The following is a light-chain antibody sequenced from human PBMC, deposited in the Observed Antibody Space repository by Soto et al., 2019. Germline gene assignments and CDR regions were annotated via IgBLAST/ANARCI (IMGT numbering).Light chain of an antibody. Sequence: SLSVAALSVSQGDRATLSCRASQYIGSTIAWYKQRSGQAPRLLIFDASIRLPTVPARFSGSVSGTEFTLTISGLQSEDGAVYFSPQYTDLPRTFGQGTKVDI. CDR2: DAS. CDR3: PQYTDLPRT. CDR1: QYIGST. J-gene: IGKJ1*01. V-gene: IGKV3-15*01.